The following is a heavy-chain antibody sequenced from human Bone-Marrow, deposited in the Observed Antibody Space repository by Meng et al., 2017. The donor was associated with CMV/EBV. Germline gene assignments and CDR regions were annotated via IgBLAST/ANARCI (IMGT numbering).Heavy chain of an antibody. D-gene: IGHD3-3*01. CDR1: GFSLSRFE. J-gene: IGHJ4*01. Sequence: GESLKISCAASGFSLSRFEMNWVRRAPGKGLEWLAFIGSSGTTIFYADSLQGRFTISRDTARNSLYLQMDNLRVEDTATYYCARGGTLLRFGYFDFWGHGTLVTVSS. CDR3: ARGGTLLRFGYFDF. CDR2: IGSSGTTI. V-gene: IGHV3-48*03.